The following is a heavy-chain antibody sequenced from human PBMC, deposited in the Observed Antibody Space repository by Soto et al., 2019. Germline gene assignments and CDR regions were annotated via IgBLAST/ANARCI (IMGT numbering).Heavy chain of an antibody. CDR1: GYTFTSYA. Sequence: GASVKVSCKASGYTFTSYAMHWVRQAPGQRLEWMGWINAGNGNTKYSQKFQGQVTISADKSISTAYLQWSSLKASDTAMYYCASTLVPAAITEGPYYYYYGMDVWGQGTTVTVSS. V-gene: IGHV1-3*01. D-gene: IGHD2-2*01. CDR3: ASTLVPAAITEGPYYYYYGMDV. CDR2: INAGNGNT. J-gene: IGHJ6*02.